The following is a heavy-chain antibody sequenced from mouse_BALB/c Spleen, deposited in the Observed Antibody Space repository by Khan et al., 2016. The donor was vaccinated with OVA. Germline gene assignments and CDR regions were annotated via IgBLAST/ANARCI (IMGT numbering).Heavy chain of an antibody. J-gene: IGHJ3*01. CDR2: IYPGDGDT. CDR1: GYAFSNYW. Sequence: QVQLKQSGAELVSPGSSVKISCKASGYAFSNYWMNWVKQRPGQGLEWIGQIYPGDGDTSFNGKFRGKATLTADKSSSTAYMQLSSLTSEDSAVYFCARSGYDYFAYWGQGTLVTV. D-gene: IGHD2-14*01. CDR3: ARSGYDYFAY. V-gene: IGHV1-80*01.